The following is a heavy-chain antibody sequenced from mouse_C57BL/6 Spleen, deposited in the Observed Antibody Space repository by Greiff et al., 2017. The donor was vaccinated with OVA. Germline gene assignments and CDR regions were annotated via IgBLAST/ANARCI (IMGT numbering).Heavy chain of an antibody. J-gene: IGHJ1*03. CDR2: INPSSGYT. Sequence: LEESGAELARPGASVKMSCKASGYTFTSYTMHWVKQRPGQGLEWIGYINPSSGYTKYNQKFKDKATLTADKSSSTAYMQLSSLTSEDSAVYYCANYDYDDWYFDVWGTGTTVTVSS. D-gene: IGHD2-4*01. V-gene: IGHV1-4*01. CDR1: GYTFTSYT. CDR3: ANYDYDDWYFDV.